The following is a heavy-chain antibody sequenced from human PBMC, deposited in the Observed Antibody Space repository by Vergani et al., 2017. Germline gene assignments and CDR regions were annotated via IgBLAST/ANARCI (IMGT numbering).Heavy chain of an antibody. CDR2: ISGSGGST. CDR3: AKDMYGVVVAATDY. Sequence: EVQLLESGGGLVQPGGSLRLSCAASGFTFSSYAMSWVRQAPGKGLEWVSAISGSGGSTYYEDSVKGRFTISRDNSKNTLYLQMNSLRAEDTAVYYCAKDMYGVVVAATDYWGQGTLVTVSS. J-gene: IGHJ4*02. CDR1: GFTFSSYA. V-gene: IGHV3-23*01. D-gene: IGHD2-15*01.